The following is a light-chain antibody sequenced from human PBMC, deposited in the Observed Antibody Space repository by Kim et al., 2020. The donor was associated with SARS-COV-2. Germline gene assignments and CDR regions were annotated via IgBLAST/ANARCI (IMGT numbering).Light chain of an antibody. CDR1: QSVSSW. CDR3: QQYDSHPYT. J-gene: IGKJ2*01. CDR2: NAS. V-gene: IGKV1-5*03. Sequence: DIQMTQSPSSLSASVGDRVTITCRASQSVSSWFAWYQQKPGKAPKLLISNASSLEGGVPSRFSGSGSGTEFTLTINTLQPDDFATYSCQQYDSHPYTFGQGTKVDIK.